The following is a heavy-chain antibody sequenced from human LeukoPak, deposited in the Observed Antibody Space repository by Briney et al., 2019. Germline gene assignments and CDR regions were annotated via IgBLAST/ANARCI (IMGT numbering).Heavy chain of an antibody. CDR1: GGSFSGYY. V-gene: IGHV4-34*01. CDR3: ARVDYKGFDY. D-gene: IGHD4-11*01. J-gene: IGHJ4*02. Sequence: PSETLSLTCAVYGGSFSGYYWSWIRQPPGKGLEWIGEINHSGSTNYNPSLKSRVTISVDTSKNQFSLKLSSVTAADTAVYYCARVDYKGFDYWGQGTLVTVSS. CDR2: INHSGST.